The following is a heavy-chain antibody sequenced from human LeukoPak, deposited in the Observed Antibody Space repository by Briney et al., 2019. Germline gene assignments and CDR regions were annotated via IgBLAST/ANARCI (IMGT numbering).Heavy chain of an antibody. CDR1: DGSFSGYY. V-gene: IGHV4-34*01. CDR2: INHSGST. CDR3: ATVAPGKYFDY. Sequence: SETLSLTCAVYDGSFSGYYWSWIRQPPEKGLEWIGEINHSGSTNYNPSLKSRVTISVDKSKNQFSLKLSSVIAADTAVYYCATVAPGKYFDYWGQGTLVTVSS. D-gene: IGHD1-26*01. J-gene: IGHJ4*02.